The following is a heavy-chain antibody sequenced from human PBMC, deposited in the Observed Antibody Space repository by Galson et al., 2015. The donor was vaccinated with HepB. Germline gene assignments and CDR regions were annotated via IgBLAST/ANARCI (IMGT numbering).Heavy chain of an antibody. D-gene: IGHD5-18*01. CDR1: GASISSSLYY. J-gene: IGHJ4*02. CDR2: IYYTGNT. Sequence: SETLSLTCTVSGASISSSLYYWVWIRQPPEKGLEWIGSIYYTGNTYYKSSLKSRVTISADMSKNQFSLKVNFVTAADTAVYYCARAAGDSSTYANDYWGQGTLVTVSS. V-gene: IGHV4-39*07. CDR3: ARAAGDSSTYANDY.